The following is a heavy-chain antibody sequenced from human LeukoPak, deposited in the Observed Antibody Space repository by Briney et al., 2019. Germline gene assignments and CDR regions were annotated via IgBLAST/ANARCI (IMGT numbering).Heavy chain of an antibody. CDR2: IYYSGST. Sequence: SETLSLTCTVSGGSISSSSYYWGWIRQPPGKGLEWIGSIYYSGSTYYNPSLKSRVTISVDTSKNQFSLKLSSVTAADTAVYYCARPLFPGYSSSWYDYWGQGPLVTVSS. V-gene: IGHV4-39*01. CDR1: GGSISSSSYY. J-gene: IGHJ4*02. D-gene: IGHD6-13*01. CDR3: ARPLFPGYSSSWYDY.